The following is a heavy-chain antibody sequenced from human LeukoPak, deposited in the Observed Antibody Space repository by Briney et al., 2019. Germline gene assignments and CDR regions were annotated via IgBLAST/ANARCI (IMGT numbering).Heavy chain of an antibody. V-gene: IGHV1-2*02. D-gene: IGHD2-2*01. Sequence: GASVKVSCKASGYTFTGYYMHWVRQAPGQGLEWMGWINPNSGGTNYAQKFQGRATMTRDTSISTAYMELSRLRSDDTAVYYCAREEVVVVPAAAYFDYWGQGTLVTVSS. CDR1: GYTFTGYY. CDR3: AREEVVVVPAAAYFDY. J-gene: IGHJ4*02. CDR2: INPNSGGT.